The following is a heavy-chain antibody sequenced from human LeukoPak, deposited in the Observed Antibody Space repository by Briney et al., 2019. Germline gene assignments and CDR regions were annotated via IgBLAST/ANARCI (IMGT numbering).Heavy chain of an antibody. V-gene: IGHV4-30-4*01. CDR1: GGSISSGDYY. Sequence: PSQTLSLTCTVSGGSISSGDYYWSWIRQPPGKGLEWIGYIYYSGSTNYNPSLKSRVTISVDTSKNQFSLKLNSVTAADPAVYYCARRAYGSARPLRMDVWGQGTTVTVSS. CDR2: IYYSGST. D-gene: IGHD3-10*01. CDR3: ARRAYGSARPLRMDV. J-gene: IGHJ6*02.